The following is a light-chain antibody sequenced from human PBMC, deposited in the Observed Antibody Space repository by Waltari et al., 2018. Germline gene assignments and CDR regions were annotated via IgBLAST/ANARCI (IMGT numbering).Light chain of an antibody. V-gene: IGLV2-23*02. Sequence: QSALTQPPSVSGSPGQTVTISCTGTSSDVGGYKYVSWYQQHPGKAPKLMIYDVSERPSGVSNRFSGSKSANTASLTIAGLQAEDEADYYCCSYAGSGTYVFGTGTKVTVL. J-gene: IGLJ1*01. CDR2: DVS. CDR3: CSYAGSGTYV. CDR1: SSDVGGYKY.